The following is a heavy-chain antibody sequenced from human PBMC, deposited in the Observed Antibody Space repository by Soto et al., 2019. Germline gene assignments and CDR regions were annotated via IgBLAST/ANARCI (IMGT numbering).Heavy chain of an antibody. J-gene: IGHJ4*02. CDR1: RGCFSGYY. Sequence: PSETLSLTCADYRGCFSGYYWTWIRQPPGTGLEWIGEINHSGSTNYNPSLKSRVTISVDTSKNQFSLKLTSVTAADTAVYYCAREMGGVYYYDSSGYFDYWGQGTLVTVS. CDR2: INHSGST. V-gene: IGHV4-34*01. CDR3: AREMGGVYYYDSSGYFDY. D-gene: IGHD3-22*01.